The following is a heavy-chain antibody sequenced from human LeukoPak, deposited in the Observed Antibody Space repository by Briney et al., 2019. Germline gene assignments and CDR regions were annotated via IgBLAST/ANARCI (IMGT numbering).Heavy chain of an antibody. D-gene: IGHD3-10*01. CDR2: VSPYNGNT. CDR1: GYTFTDYD. V-gene: IGHV1-18*01. J-gene: IGHJ4*02. CDR3: ARNGRVRRVVKDLFEY. Sequence: ASVKVSCKTSGYTFTDYDITWVRQAPGQGLEWMGRVSPYNGNTYYSQRFQGRVTISKDTSTGTAYMDLRNMRDDDTAMYYCARNGRVRRVVKDLFEYWGQGTLVAVSS.